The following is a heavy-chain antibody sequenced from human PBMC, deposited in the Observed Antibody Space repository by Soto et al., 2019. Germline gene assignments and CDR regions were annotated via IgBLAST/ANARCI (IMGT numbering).Heavy chain of an antibody. V-gene: IGHV3-21*01. D-gene: IGHD6-6*01. CDR1: GFTFSSYS. J-gene: IGHJ6*02. Sequence: GGSLRLSCAASGFTFSSYSMNWVRQAPGKGLEWVSSISSSSSYIYYADSVKGRFTISRDNAKNSLYLQMNSLRAEDTAVYYCARWLPPYSSSTTPGVTPYYYYGMDVWGQGTTVTVSS. CDR2: ISSSSSYI. CDR3: ARWLPPYSSSTTPGVTPYYYYGMDV.